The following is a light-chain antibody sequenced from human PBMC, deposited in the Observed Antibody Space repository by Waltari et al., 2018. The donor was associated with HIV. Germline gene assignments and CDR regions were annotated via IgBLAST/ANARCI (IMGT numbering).Light chain of an antibody. CDR3: VGWDASLSAYV. CDR2: KNI. CDR1: SSNIGNDN. Sequence: QSVLTQPPSASGSPGTRVTISCSGSSSNIGNDNEYWYQQLPGTTPKRLIYKNIQRPSGVPDRFAGSKSGTSAYLAISGLRSEDEAYYYCVGWDASLSAYVFGAGTKVTVL. V-gene: IGLV1-47*01. J-gene: IGLJ1*01.